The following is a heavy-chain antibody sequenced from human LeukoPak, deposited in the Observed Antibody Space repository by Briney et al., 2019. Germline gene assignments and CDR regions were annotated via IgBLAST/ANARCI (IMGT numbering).Heavy chain of an antibody. CDR1: GGSISNYY. Sequence: SETLSLTCTVSGGSISNYYWSWIRQPPGKGLEWIGYIHYSGSTNYKSSLKSRVTISVDTSKNQFSLKLSSVIAADTAVYYCARTTEGYCRSTSCYGFYYSYYMDVWGKGTTVTVSS. CDR3: ARTTEGYCRSTSCYGFYYSYYMDV. CDR2: IHYSGST. V-gene: IGHV4-59*01. J-gene: IGHJ6*03. D-gene: IGHD2-2*01.